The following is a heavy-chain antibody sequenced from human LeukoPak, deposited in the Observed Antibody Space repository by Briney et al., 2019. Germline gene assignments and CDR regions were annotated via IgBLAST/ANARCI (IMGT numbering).Heavy chain of an antibody. J-gene: IGHJ5*02. Sequence: PGGSLRLSCAASGVTLSPYGMHWVRQAPGKGLEWVAVISYEGGTQHYADSVKGRFIISRDNPRNTLYLQTNILRTEDTAVYYCAKEGTPQVSTWYDLWGQGTQVIVSS. CDR1: GVTLSPYG. D-gene: IGHD3-10*01. V-gene: IGHV3-30*18. CDR3: AKEGTPQVSTWYDL. CDR2: ISYEGGTQ.